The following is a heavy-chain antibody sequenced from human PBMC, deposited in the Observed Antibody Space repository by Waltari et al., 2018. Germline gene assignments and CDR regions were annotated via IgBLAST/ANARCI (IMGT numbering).Heavy chain of an antibody. CDR2: ISGSGGST. D-gene: IGHD3-22*01. Sequence: EVQLVESGGGLLQPGGSLEFPCAAPGFPFSSYAMTWVRQAPGKGLEWVSAISGSGGSTYYADSVKGRFTISRDNSKNTLYLQMNSLRAEDTAVYYCAKELTMIVVVDYWGQGTLVTVSS. CDR1: GFPFSSYA. V-gene: IGHV3-23*04. J-gene: IGHJ4*02. CDR3: AKELTMIVVVDY.